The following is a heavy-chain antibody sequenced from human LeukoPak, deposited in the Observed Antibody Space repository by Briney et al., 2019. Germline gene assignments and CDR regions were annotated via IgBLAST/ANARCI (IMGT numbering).Heavy chain of an antibody. Sequence: PGGSLRLSCAASGFTFSSYSMNWVRQAPGKGLEWVSSISGSSGSIYYADSVKGRFTISRDNAENSLYLQMNSLRAEDTAVYYCARGRDGHNYAGFDPWGQGTLVTVSS. CDR3: ARGRDGHNYAGFDP. D-gene: IGHD5-24*01. J-gene: IGHJ5*02. V-gene: IGHV3-21*01. CDR1: GFTFSSYS. CDR2: ISGSSGSI.